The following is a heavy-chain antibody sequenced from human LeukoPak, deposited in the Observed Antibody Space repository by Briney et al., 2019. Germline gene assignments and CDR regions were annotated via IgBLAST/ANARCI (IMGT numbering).Heavy chain of an antibody. CDR1: GFTFSSYA. CDR3: ADLVRGWTSFDY. Sequence: GGSLRLSCAASGFTFSSYAMSWVRQAPGKGLEWVSAISGSGGSTYYADSVKGRFTISRDNSKNTLYLQMNSLRAEDTAVYYCADLVRGWTSFDYWGQGTLVTVSS. V-gene: IGHV3-23*01. CDR2: ISGSGGST. J-gene: IGHJ4*02. D-gene: IGHD6-19*01.